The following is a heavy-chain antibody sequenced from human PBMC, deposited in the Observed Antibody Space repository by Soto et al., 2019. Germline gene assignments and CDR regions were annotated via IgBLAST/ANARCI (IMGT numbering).Heavy chain of an antibody. V-gene: IGHV3-30*18. CDR3: AKEDITMIVEEEDWYFDL. J-gene: IGHJ2*01. CDR1: GFTFSSYG. CDR2: ISYDGSNK. D-gene: IGHD3-22*01. Sequence: GGSLRLSCAASGFTFSSYGMHWVRQAPGKGLEWVAVISYDGSNKYYADSVKGRFTISRDNSKNTLYLQMNSLRAEDTAVYYCAKEDITMIVEEEDWYFDLWGRGTLVTVSS.